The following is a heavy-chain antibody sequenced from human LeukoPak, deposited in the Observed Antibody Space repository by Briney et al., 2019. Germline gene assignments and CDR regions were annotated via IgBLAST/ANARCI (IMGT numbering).Heavy chain of an antibody. D-gene: IGHD6-19*01. CDR2: INHSAST. CDR1: GGSFSGYY. J-gene: IGHJ6*02. CDR3: ARGGYSSGRLPHTPAYYYYGMDV. V-gene: IGHV4-34*01. Sequence: PSETLSLTCAVYGGSFSGYYWSWIRQPPGKGLEWSGEINHSASTNYNPSLKSRVTISVDTSKNQFSLKLSSVTAADTAVYYCARGGYSSGRLPHTPAYYYYGMDVWGQGTTVTVSS.